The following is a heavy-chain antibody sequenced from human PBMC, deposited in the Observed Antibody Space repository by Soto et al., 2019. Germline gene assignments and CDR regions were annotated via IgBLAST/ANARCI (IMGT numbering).Heavy chain of an antibody. CDR3: VVDWNDTANWYGFAY. CDR1: GFTFSRYR. J-gene: IGHJ4*01. Sequence: PGRSLRLSCAASGFTFSRYRMNWVRQAPGKGLEWVSSISSSSSYIYYADSVKGRFTISRDNAKNSLYLQMNSLRAEDTAVYYCVVDWNDTANWYGFAYWGHETLVSV. D-gene: IGHD1-1*01. V-gene: IGHV3-21*01. CDR2: ISSSSSYI.